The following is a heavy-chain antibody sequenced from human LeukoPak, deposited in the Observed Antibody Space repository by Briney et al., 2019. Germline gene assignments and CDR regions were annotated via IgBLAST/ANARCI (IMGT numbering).Heavy chain of an antibody. Sequence: GGSLRLSCAAPGFTFSSYWMHWVRQAPGKGLVWVSRINSDGSSTSYADSVKGRFTISRDNAKNTLYLQMNSLRAEDTAVYYCARAYKRGGSYPVVDYWGQGTLVTVSS. CDR3: ARAYKRGGSYPVVDY. V-gene: IGHV3-74*01. D-gene: IGHD1-26*01. CDR1: GFTFSSYW. CDR2: INSDGSST. J-gene: IGHJ4*02.